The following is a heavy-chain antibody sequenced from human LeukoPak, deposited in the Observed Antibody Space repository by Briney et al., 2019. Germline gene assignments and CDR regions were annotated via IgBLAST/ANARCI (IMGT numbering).Heavy chain of an antibody. V-gene: IGHV3-11*04. D-gene: IGHD2-21*02. J-gene: IGHJ3*02. CDR2: ISSSGNTI. CDR3: ARPYWKVTAIPDAFDI. Sequence: GGSLRLSCAASGFTFSDYYMSWIRQTPGKGLEWVSYISSSGNTIYYADSVKGRFTISRDNAKNSLSLQMNSLRAEDTAVYYCARPYWKVTAIPDAFDIWGQGTMVTVSS. CDR1: GFTFSDYY.